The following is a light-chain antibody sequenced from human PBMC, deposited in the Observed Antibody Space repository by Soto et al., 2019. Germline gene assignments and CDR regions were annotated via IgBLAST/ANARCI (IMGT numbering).Light chain of an antibody. CDR2: DTS. Sequence: DIVLTQSPGTLSLSPGERATLSCRASQVPASRNLAWHQQKPGQAPRLLIFDTSRRATGIPDRFSGSGSETDFTLTINRLEPEDFAVYYCQQYTSSITFGQGTRLEIK. CDR1: QVPASRN. CDR3: QQYTSSIT. J-gene: IGKJ5*01. V-gene: IGKV3-20*01.